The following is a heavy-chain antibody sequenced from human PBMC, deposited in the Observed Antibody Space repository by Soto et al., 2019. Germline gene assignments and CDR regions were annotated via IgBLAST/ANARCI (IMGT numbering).Heavy chain of an antibody. V-gene: IGHV3-66*01. CDR2: IYGGGSA. CDR1: GFTVSSNY. J-gene: IGHJ6*02. Sequence: GGSLRLSCAASGFTVSSNYMSWVRQAPGKGLEWVSIIYGGGSAYYADSVKGRFTISRDNSKNTLYLQMNRLRAEDMAVYYCATDQSYYGRSDYYYYGLDVWGRGTTVTVSS. CDR3: ATDQSYYGRSDYYYYGLDV. D-gene: IGHD3-10*01.